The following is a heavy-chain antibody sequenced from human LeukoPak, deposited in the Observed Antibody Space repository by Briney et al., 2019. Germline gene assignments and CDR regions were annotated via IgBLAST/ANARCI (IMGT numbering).Heavy chain of an antibody. J-gene: IGHJ5*02. V-gene: IGHV3-64*01. CDR3: ARKATGWFGP. Sequence: PGGSLRLSCAASGFTFSSYAMHWVRQAPGKGLEYVSAISSNGGSTYYANSVKGRFTISRDNSKNTLYLQMGSLRAEDMAVYYCARKATGWFGPWGQGTLVTVSS. CDR2: ISSNGGST. D-gene: IGHD5-12*01. CDR1: GFTFSSYA.